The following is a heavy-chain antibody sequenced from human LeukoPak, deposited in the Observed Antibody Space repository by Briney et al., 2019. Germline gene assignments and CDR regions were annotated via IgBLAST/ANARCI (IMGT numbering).Heavy chain of an antibody. CDR1: GFSFNTYA. D-gene: IGHD5-12*01. Sequence: PGRSLRLSCAASGFSFNTYAMHWVRQAPGKGLEWVAVISYDGSNRYYADSVRGRFTISRDNPKNSLYLEMNSLRAEDTAVYYCAGGQGWLIDSWGQGTLVTVSS. J-gene: IGHJ5*01. CDR3: AGGQGWLIDS. CDR2: ISYDGSNR. V-gene: IGHV3-30-3*01.